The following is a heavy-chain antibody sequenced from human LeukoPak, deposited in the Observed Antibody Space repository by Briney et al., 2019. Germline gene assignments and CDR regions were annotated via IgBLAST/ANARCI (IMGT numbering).Heavy chain of an antibody. CDR1: GFTFSSYS. J-gene: IGHJ1*01. V-gene: IGHV3-48*01. Sequence: XGSLRLSCAASGFTFSSYSINWVRQAPGKGLEWISYISSGSSTIYYADSVKGRFTISRDNAKNSLYLQMNSLRAEDTAVYYCARGSDLKYFQYWGQGTLVTVSS. CDR2: ISSGSSTI. CDR3: ARGSDLKYFQY.